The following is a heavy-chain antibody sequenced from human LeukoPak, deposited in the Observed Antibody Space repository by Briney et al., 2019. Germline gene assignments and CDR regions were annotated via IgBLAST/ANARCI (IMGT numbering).Heavy chain of an antibody. D-gene: IGHD6-19*01. CDR1: GGSISTGTYF. J-gene: IGHJ5*02. CDR2: IYYSGST. CDR3: AARSNGWGWFDP. V-gene: IGHV4-61*01. Sequence: SQTLSLTCTVSGGSISTGTYFWIWIRQPPGKGLEWIGYIYYSGSTNYNPSLKSRVTISVDTSKNQFSLKLSSVTAADTAVYYCAARSNGWGWFDPWGQGTLVTVSS.